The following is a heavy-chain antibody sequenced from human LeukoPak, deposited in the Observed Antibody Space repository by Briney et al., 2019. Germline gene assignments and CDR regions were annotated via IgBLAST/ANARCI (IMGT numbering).Heavy chain of an antibody. J-gene: IGHJ4*02. CDR3: ARLISRSYDILTGYYSGDY. CDR1: GGSISSSSYF. V-gene: IGHV4-39*01. CDR2: IYYSGST. D-gene: IGHD3-9*01. Sequence: SETLSLTCTVSGGSISSSSYFWGWIRQPPGKGLEWIGSIYYSGSTYYNPSLKSRVTISVDTSKNQFSLKLSSVTAADTAVYYCARLISRSYDILTGYYSGDYWGQGTLVTVSS.